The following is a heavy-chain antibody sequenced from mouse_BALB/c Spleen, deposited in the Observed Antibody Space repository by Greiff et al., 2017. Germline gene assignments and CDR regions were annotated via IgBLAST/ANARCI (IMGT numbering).Heavy chain of an antibody. V-gene: IGHV14-3*02. CDR2: IDPANGNT. D-gene: IGHD2-3*01. CDR3: ARGGYDGYFGDAMDY. J-gene: IGHJ4*01. CDR1: GFNIKDTY. Sequence: EVQLQQSGAELVKPGASVKLSCTASGFNIKDTYMHWVKQRPEQGLEWIGRIDPANGNTKYDPKFQGKATITADTSSNTAYLQLSSLTSEDTAVYYCARGGYDGYFGDAMDYWGQGTSVTVSS.